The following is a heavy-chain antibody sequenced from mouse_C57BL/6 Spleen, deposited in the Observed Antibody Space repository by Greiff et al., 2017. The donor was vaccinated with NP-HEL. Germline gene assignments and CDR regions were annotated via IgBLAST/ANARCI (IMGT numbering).Heavy chain of an antibody. J-gene: IGHJ2*01. V-gene: IGHV1-26*01. CDR1: GYTFTDYY. Sequence: EVQLQQSGPELVKPGASVKISCKASGYTFTDYYMNWVKQSHGKSLEWIGDINPNNGGTSYNQKFKGKGTLTVDKSSSTAYMARRSLTSEDSAVYYCAMYYYGSTFDYWGQGTTLTVSS. CDR2: INPNNGGT. CDR3: AMYYYGSTFDY. D-gene: IGHD1-1*01.